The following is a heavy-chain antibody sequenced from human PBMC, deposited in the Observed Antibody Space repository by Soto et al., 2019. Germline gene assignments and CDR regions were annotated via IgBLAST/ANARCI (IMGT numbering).Heavy chain of an antibody. CDR1: GGSISSYY. Sequence: ETLSLTCTVSGGSISSYYWSWIRQPPGKGLEWIGYIYYSGSTNYNPSLKSRLTISVDTSKNQFSLKLSSVTAADTAVYYCARYRAHYGDYVFDYWGQGTLVTVSS. CDR2: IYYSGST. D-gene: IGHD4-17*01. V-gene: IGHV4-59*08. J-gene: IGHJ4*02. CDR3: ARYRAHYGDYVFDY.